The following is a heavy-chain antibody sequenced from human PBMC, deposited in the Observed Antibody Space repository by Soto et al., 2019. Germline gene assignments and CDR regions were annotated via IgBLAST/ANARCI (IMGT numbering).Heavy chain of an antibody. CDR1: GLTVTELY. D-gene: IGHD2-15*01. J-gene: IGHJ3*02. Sequence: PGVPLRLSWVASGLTVTELYINWVRQAQEKGLEWVSVSYNEFTDYADYVRGRFSISTDSSKNALYLQMNSLRAEDSAVYYCVREPRYCSGGSCSIMGDAFDIWGQGTMVTVSS. CDR2: SYNEFT. CDR3: VREPRYCSGGSCSIMGDAFDI. V-gene: IGHV3-66*01.